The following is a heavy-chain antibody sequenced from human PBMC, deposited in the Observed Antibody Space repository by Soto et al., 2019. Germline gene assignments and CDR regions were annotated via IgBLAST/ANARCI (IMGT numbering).Heavy chain of an antibody. Sequence: SETLSLTCAVSCGSISSSNWWSWVRQPPGKGLEWIGEIYHSGSTNYNPSLKSRVTISVDKSKNQFSLKLSSVTAADTAVYYCASKPTHTDAFDIWGQGTMVTVSS. V-gene: IGHV4-4*02. CDR2: IYHSGST. CDR3: ASKPTHTDAFDI. J-gene: IGHJ3*02. CDR1: CGSISSSNW. D-gene: IGHD2-2*02.